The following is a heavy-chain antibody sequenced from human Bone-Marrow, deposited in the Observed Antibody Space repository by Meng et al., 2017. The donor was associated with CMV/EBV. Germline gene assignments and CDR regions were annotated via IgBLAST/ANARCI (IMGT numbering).Heavy chain of an antibody. V-gene: IGHV3-64*02. CDR3: VREGPPYCSSTSCYLDPYYYGMDG. Sequence: GESLKISCAASGFTFSSYAMHWVRQAPGKGLEYVSAISSNGGSTYYADSVKGRFTISRDNSKNTLYLQMGSLRAEDMAVYYCVREGPPYCSSTSCYLDPYYYGMDGLGQGTTVTVSS. CDR2: ISSNGGST. D-gene: IGHD2-2*01. CDR1: GFTFSSYA. J-gene: IGHJ6*02.